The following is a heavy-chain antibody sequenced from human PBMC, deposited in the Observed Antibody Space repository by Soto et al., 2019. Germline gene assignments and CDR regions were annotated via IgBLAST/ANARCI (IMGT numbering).Heavy chain of an antibody. D-gene: IGHD3-10*01. J-gene: IGHJ6*02. CDR3: ARDMAELYGSGNYYYYYGMDV. CDR2: INAGNGNT. CDR1: GYTFTSYA. V-gene: IGHV1-3*01. Sequence: GASVKVSCKASGYTFTSYAMHWVRQAPGQRLEWMGWINAGNGNTKYSQKFQGRVTITRDTSASTAYMELSSLRSEDTAVYYCARDMAELYGSGNYYYYYGMDVWGQGTTVTVSS.